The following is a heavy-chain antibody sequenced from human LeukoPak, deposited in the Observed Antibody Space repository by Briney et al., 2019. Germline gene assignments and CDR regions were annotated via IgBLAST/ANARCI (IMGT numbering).Heavy chain of an antibody. J-gene: IGHJ1*01. D-gene: IGHD4-11*01. Sequence: AGGSLRLSCAASGFTFSHFGFHWVRQAPGKGLEWVAVIWSDGTNKYYGDSVKGRFIIYRDDSHNTVYLQMNSLRVQDMAIYYCAKDAQRGFDYSNSLEYWGPSSLVTVSS. CDR1: GFTFSHFG. V-gene: IGHV3-33*06. CDR3: AKDAQRGFDYSNSLEY. CDR2: IWSDGTNK.